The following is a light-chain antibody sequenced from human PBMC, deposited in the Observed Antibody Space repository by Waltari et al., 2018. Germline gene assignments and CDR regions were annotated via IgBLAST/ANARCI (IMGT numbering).Light chain of an antibody. J-gene: IGLJ2*01. V-gene: IGLV3-1*01. CDR1: KLGDKY. CDR2: QDS. CDR3: KAWDSSTVV. Sequence: SYELTQPPSVSVSPGQTASIPCSGDKLGDKYSCWYQQKPGQSPGLVIYQDSKRHSGIREGLSGSNSGNTATMSMSGTQAMDEAEYYCKAWDSSTVVFGGGTKLTVL.